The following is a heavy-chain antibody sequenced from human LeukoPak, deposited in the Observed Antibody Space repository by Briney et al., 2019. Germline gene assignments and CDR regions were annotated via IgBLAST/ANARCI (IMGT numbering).Heavy chain of an antibody. CDR1: GGSISSYY. J-gene: IGHJ4*02. CDR3: ARGRNYDFWSGLLDY. V-gene: IGHV4-59*01. Sequence: PSETLSLTCTVSGGSISSYYWSWIRQPPGKGLEWIGYIYYTGSTNYDPSLTSRVTISVDTSKNQLSLKLSSVTAADTAVYYCARGRNYDFWSGLLDYWGQGTLVTVSS. D-gene: IGHD3-3*01. CDR2: IYYTGST.